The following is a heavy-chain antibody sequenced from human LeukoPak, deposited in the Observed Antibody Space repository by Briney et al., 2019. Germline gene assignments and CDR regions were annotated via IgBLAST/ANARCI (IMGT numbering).Heavy chain of an antibody. CDR2: ISYDGSNK. CDR3: ARATYCSGGSCYSGIDY. V-gene: IGHV3-30-3*01. Sequence: PGGSLRLSCAASGFTFSSYWMSWVRQAPGKGLEWVAVISYDGSNKYYADSVKGRFTISRDNSKNTLYLQMNSLRAEDTAVYYCARATYCSGGSCYSGIDYWGQGTLVTVSS. CDR1: GFTFSSYW. J-gene: IGHJ4*02. D-gene: IGHD2-15*01.